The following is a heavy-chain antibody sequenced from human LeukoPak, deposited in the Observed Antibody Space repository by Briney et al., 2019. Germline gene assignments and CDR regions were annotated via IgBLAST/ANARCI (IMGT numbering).Heavy chain of an antibody. D-gene: IGHD4-17*01. CDR3: AGDYGDLLTGIRFDT. CDR2: IYYSGST. J-gene: IGHJ5*02. CDR1: GGSISSGDYY. Sequence: PPQTLSLTCTVSGGSISSGDYYWSWIRQPPGKGLEWIGYIYYSGSTYYNPSLKSRVTISIQTSKNQFSLKLTSVTAADTAVYYCAGDYGDLLTGIRFDTWGQGTLVTVSS. V-gene: IGHV4-30-4*01.